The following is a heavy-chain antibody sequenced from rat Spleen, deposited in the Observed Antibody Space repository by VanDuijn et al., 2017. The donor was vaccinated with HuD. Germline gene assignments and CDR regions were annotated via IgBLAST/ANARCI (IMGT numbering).Heavy chain of an antibody. Sequence: EVQLVESGGGLVQPGRSMKLSCAASGLSFSNYGMHWIRQAPTKGLEWVASISPSGTKSHYRDPVKGRFTISRDNAKSTLYLQMDSLKSEDTATYYCATDGYYDGIYYSVYVMDAWGQGASVTVSS. J-gene: IGHJ4*01. V-gene: IGHV5-19*01. CDR1: GLSFSNYG. CDR2: ISPSGTKS. D-gene: IGHD1-12*02. CDR3: ATDGYYDGIYYSVYVMDA.